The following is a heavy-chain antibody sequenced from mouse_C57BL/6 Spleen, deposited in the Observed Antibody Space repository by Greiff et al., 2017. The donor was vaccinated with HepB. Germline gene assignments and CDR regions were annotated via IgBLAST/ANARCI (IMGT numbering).Heavy chain of an antibody. CDR2: ISDGGSYT. CDR1: GFTFSSYA. Sequence: EVKLMESGGGLVKPGGSLKLSCAASGFTFSSYAMSWVRQTPEKRLEWVATISDGGSYTYYPDNVKGRFTISRDNAKNNLYLQMSHLKSEDTAMYYCARERGYSNYLFAYWGQGTLVTVSA. V-gene: IGHV5-4*01. J-gene: IGHJ3*01. D-gene: IGHD2-5*01. CDR3: ARERGYSNYLFAY.